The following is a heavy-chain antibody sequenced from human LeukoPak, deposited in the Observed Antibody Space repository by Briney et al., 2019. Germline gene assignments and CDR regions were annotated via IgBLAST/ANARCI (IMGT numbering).Heavy chain of an antibody. D-gene: IGHD3-3*01. CDR3: ARDRPYDFWSGPSGADY. J-gene: IGHJ4*02. Sequence: ASVKVSCKASGYTSTSYGISWVRQAPGRGLEWMGWISAYNGNTNYAQKLQGRVTMTTDTSTSTAYMELRSLRSDDTAVYYCARDRPYDFWSGPSGADYWGQGTLVTVSS. V-gene: IGHV1-18*01. CDR1: GYTSTSYG. CDR2: ISAYNGNT.